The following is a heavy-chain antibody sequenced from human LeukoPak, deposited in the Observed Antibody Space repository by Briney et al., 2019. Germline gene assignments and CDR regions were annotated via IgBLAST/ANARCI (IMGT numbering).Heavy chain of an antibody. CDR3: ARVELLWFGESVTAFDI. CDR2: INAGNGNA. J-gene: IGHJ3*02. V-gene: IGHV1-3*01. Sequence: ASVKVSCKASGYTFTSYAMHWERQAPGQRLEWMGWINAGNGNAKYSQKFQGRVTITRDTSANTAYMELSSLRSEDTAVYYCARVELLWFGESVTAFDIWGQGTMVTVSS. CDR1: GYTFTSYA. D-gene: IGHD3-10*01.